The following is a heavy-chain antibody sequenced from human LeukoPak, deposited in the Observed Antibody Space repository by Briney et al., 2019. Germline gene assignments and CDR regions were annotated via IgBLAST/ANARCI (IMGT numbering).Heavy chain of an antibody. D-gene: IGHD3-22*01. CDR2: IYSGGST. CDR1: GFTVSSNY. V-gene: IGHV3-53*01. Sequence: GGSLRLSCAASGFTVSSNYMSWVRQAPGKGLEWVSVIYSGGSTYYADSVKGRFTISRDNSKNTLYLQMNSLRAEDTAVYYCARGHYYDSSGYSNWGQGTLVTVSS. CDR3: ARGHYYDSSGYSN. J-gene: IGHJ4*02.